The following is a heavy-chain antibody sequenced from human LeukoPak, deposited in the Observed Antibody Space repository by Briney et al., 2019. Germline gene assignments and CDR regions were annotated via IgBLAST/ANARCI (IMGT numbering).Heavy chain of an antibody. Sequence: GGSLRLSCADSGFTVSSNYMSWVRQAPGKGLEWVSVIYSGGTTYYADSVKGRFTISRDNSKNTLYLQMNSLRAEDTAVYYCATYRGAHHKTFDDWGQGTLVTVSS. CDR1: GFTVSSNY. D-gene: IGHD1-26*01. J-gene: IGHJ4*02. CDR3: ATYRGAHHKTFDD. CDR2: IYSGGTT. V-gene: IGHV3-53*01.